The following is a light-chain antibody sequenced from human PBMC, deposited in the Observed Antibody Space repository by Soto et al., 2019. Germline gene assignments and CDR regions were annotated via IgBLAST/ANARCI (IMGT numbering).Light chain of an antibody. J-gene: IGKJ2*01. CDR1: QGIDNR. CDR2: GAS. Sequence: DIQMTQSPSAMSASVGDRVTITCRASQGIDNRLAWFQQKPGTVPKRLIYGASSLQSGVPSRFSGSGSGTEFTLTICSLQPDDIATYYCLKNNSYPSTFGQGTKLEIK. V-gene: IGKV1-17*03. CDR3: LKNNSYPST.